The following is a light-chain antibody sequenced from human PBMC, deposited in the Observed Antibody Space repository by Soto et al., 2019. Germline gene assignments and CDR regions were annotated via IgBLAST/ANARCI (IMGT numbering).Light chain of an antibody. CDR2: DNN. CDR1: TSNIGNNY. CDR3: GAWDSSLSFWV. V-gene: IGLV1-51*01. J-gene: IGLJ3*02. Sequence: QSVLTQPPSVSAAPGREVTISCSGSTSNIGNNYVSWYQHLPGTAPKLLIYDNNKRPSGIPDRFSGSKSGTSATLGITGLQTGDEADYYCGAWDSSLSFWVFAGRTKLTVL.